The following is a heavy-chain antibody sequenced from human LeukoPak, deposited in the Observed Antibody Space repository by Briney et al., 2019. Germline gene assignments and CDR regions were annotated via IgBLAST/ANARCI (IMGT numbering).Heavy chain of an antibody. J-gene: IGHJ4*02. D-gene: IGHD6-19*01. V-gene: IGHV4-34*01. CDR3: ARSDYEVAGTYAWDY. Sequence: SETLSLTCAVYGVSFSGYYWSWLRQPPGKGLEWLGEINHSGSTNYNPSLKSRVTISVDTSKNQFSLKLSSVTAADTAVYYCARSDYEVAGTYAWDYWGQGTLVTVSS. CDR2: INHSGST. CDR1: GVSFSGYY.